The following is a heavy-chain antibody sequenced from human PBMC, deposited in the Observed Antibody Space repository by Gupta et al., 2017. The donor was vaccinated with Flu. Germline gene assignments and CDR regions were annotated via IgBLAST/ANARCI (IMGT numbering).Heavy chain of an antibody. CDR1: GFTFSSYA. V-gene: IGHV3-23*01. CDR3: AKHYDSSGPTLEGLFDY. D-gene: IGHD3-22*01. Sequence: EVQLLESGGGLVQPGGSLRLSCAASGFTFSSYAMSWVRQAPGKGLEWVSAISGSGGSTYYADSVKGRFTISRDNSKNTLYLQMNSLRAEDTAVYYCAKHYDSSGPTLEGLFDYWGQGTLVTVSS. CDR2: ISGSGGST. J-gene: IGHJ4*02.